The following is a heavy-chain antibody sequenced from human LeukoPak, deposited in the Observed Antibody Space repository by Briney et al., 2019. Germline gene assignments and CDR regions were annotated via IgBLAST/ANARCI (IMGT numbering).Heavy chain of an antibody. J-gene: IGHJ4*02. V-gene: IGHV3-15*01. Sequence: GGSLRLSCAASRFTFTNAWMSWVRQAPGKGLEWVGRIKSKTNGGTTDYAAPVEGRFTISRDDSKHTLFLQMNSLKSEDTAVYYCQGGRFWGQGTLVTVSS. D-gene: IGHD1-26*01. CDR3: QGGRF. CDR2: IKSKTNGGTT. CDR1: RFTFTNAW.